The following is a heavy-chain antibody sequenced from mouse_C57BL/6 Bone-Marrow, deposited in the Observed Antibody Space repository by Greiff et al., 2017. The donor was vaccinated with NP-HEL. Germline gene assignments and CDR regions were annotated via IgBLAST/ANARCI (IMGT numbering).Heavy chain of an antibody. CDR3: ARWIITTRYCYAMGY. D-gene: IGHD1-1*01. CDR2: IHPNSGST. V-gene: IGHV1-64*01. CDR1: GYTFTSYW. Sequence: QVQLQQPGAELVKPGASVKLSCKASGYTFTSYWMHWVKQRPGQGLEWIGMIHPNSGSTNYNEKFKSKATLTVDKSSSTAYMQLSSLTSEDSAVYYCARWIITTRYCYAMGYRGQGTSVTVSS. J-gene: IGHJ4*01.